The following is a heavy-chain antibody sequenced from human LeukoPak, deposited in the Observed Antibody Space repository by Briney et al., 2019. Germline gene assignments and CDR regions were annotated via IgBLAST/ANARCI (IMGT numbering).Heavy chain of an antibody. Sequence: ASVKVSCKASGYTFTSYGISWVRQAPGQGLEWMGIINPSGGSTSYAQRFQGRVTMTRDTSTSTVYMDLSSLRSEDTAVYYCARAAAGLNNDAFDIWGQGTMVTVSS. CDR3: ARAAAGLNNDAFDI. D-gene: IGHD6-13*01. CDR1: GYTFTSYG. V-gene: IGHV1-46*01. CDR2: INPSGGST. J-gene: IGHJ3*02.